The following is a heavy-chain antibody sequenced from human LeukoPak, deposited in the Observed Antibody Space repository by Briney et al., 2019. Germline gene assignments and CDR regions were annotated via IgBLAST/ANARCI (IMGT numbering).Heavy chain of an antibody. J-gene: IGHJ4*02. Sequence: PAGGSLRLSCAASGFTFSNYGMHWVRQAPGKGLEWVAVISYDGSNEYYADSVKGRFTISRDNSKNTLYLQMNSLRAEDTAVYYCARYCSSISCYAPYWGQGTLVTVSS. D-gene: IGHD2-2*01. CDR1: GFTFSNYG. V-gene: IGHV3-30*03. CDR3: ARYCSSISCYAPY. CDR2: ISYDGSNE.